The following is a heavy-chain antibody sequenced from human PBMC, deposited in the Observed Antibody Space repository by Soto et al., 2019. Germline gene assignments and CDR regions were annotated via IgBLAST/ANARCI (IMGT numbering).Heavy chain of an antibody. V-gene: IGHV1-2*02. Sequence: ASVKVSCKASGYTFTVYYMHWVRQAPGQGLEWMGWINPKSGGTMYPQKFQGRVTMTWDTSISTAYVALTRLRPDDTAVYYCARDLAKGGGSAGFDYWGQGTLVTVSS. CDR3: ARDLAKGGGSAGFDY. CDR2: INPKSGGT. J-gene: IGHJ4*02. D-gene: IGHD1-26*01. CDR1: GYTFTVYY.